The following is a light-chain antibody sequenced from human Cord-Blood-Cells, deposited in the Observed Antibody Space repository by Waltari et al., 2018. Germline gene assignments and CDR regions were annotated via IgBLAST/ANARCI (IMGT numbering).Light chain of an antibody. CDR3: SSYTSSSTYV. CDR2: DVS. V-gene: IGLV2-14*01. J-gene: IGLJ1*01. Sequence: QSALTQPASLSGSPGQSITISCTGTSSDVAGSNSVSWYQQHPGKAPKPMIYDVSNRPSGVSNRFSGSKSGNTASLTISGLQAEDEADYYCSSYTSSSTYVFGTGTKVTVL. CDR1: SSDVAGSNS.